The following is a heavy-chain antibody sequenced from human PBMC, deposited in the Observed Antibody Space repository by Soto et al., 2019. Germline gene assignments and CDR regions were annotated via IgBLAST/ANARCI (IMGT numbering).Heavy chain of an antibody. D-gene: IGHD4-17*01. CDR3: AKDRIPHLTVYFDY. V-gene: IGHV3-23*01. J-gene: IGHJ4*02. CDR1: GFTFSSYA. CDR2: ISGSGGST. Sequence: LRLSCAASGFTFSSYAMSWVRQAPWKGLEWVSAISGSGGSTYYADSVKGRFTISRDNSKNTLYLQMNSLRAEDTAVYYCAKDRIPHLTVYFDYWGQGTLVTVSS.